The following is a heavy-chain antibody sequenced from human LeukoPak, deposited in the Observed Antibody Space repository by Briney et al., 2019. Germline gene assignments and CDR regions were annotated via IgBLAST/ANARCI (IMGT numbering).Heavy chain of an antibody. CDR2: ISWDGGST. CDR3: AKGDQRWLQFSTFFDY. Sequence: GGSLRLSCAASGFTFDDYTMHWVRQAPGKGLEWVSLISWDGGSTYYADSVKGRFTISRDNSKNSLYLQMSSLRTEDTALYYCAKGDQRWLQFSTFFDYWGQGTLVTVSS. V-gene: IGHV3-43*01. J-gene: IGHJ4*02. CDR1: GFTFDDYT. D-gene: IGHD5-24*01.